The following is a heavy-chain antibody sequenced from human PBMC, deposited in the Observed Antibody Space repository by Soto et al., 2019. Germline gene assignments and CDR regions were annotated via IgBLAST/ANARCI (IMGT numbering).Heavy chain of an antibody. Sequence: VQLVESGGGVVQPGRSLRLSCAASGFTFSSYAMHWVRQAPGKGLEWVAVISYDGSNKYYADSVKGRFTISRDNSKNTLYLQMNSLRAEDTAVYYCAREEDITMVRGVINYYGMDVWGQGTTVTVSS. CDR1: GFTFSSYA. CDR2: ISYDGSNK. CDR3: AREEDITMVRGVINYYGMDV. V-gene: IGHV3-30-3*01. D-gene: IGHD3-10*01. J-gene: IGHJ6*02.